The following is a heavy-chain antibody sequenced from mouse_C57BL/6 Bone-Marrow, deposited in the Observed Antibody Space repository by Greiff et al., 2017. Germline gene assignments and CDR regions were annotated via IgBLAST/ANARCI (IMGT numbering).Heavy chain of an antibody. J-gene: IGHJ2*01. Sequence: EVQLQQSGPELVKPGASVKISCKASGYTFTDYYMNWVKQSHGKSLEWIGDINPNNGGTSYNQKFKGKATLTVDKSSSTAYMELRSLTSEDSAVYYCARKGRLRDFDYWGQGTTLTVSS. CDR1: GYTFTDYY. V-gene: IGHV1-26*01. CDR3: ARKGRLRDFDY. CDR2: INPNNGGT. D-gene: IGHD2-2*01.